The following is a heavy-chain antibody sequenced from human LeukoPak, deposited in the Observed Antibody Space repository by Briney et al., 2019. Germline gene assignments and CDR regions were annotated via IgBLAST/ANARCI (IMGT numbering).Heavy chain of an antibody. CDR3: ARDRSGSYESCAFDI. CDR2: IIPIFGTA. J-gene: IGHJ3*02. Sequence: SVKVSCKASGGTFSSYAISWVRQAPGQGLEWMGGIIPIFGTANYAQKFQGRVTITTDESTSTAYMELSSLRSEDTAVYYCARDRSGSYESCAFDIWGQGTMVTVSS. V-gene: IGHV1-69*05. CDR1: GGTFSSYA. D-gene: IGHD1-26*01.